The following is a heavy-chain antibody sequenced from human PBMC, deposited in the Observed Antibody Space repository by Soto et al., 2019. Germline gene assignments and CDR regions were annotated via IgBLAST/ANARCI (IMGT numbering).Heavy chain of an antibody. J-gene: IGHJ4*02. CDR1: GFTFSSYA. CDR3: AKDFRLAYCGGDCYSFDY. D-gene: IGHD2-21*02. Sequence: PGGSLRLSCAASGFTFSSYAMSWVRQAPGKGLEWVSAISGSGGSTYYADSVKGRFTISRDNSKNTLYLQMNSLRAEDTAVYYCAKDFRLAYCGGDCYSFDYWGQGTLVTVSS. CDR2: ISGSGGST. V-gene: IGHV3-23*01.